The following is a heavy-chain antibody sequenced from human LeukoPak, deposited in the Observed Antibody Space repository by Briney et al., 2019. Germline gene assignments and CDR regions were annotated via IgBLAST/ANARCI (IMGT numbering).Heavy chain of an antibody. CDR1: GYTFTGYY. V-gene: IGHV1-2*02. CDR2: INPNSGGT. CDR3: ARDGYDFWSGYSAGDYAFDI. J-gene: IGHJ3*02. Sequence: ASVKVSCKASGYTFTGYYMHWVRQAPGQGLEWMGWINPNSGGTNYAQKFQGRVTMTRDTSISTAYMGLSRLRSDDTAVYYCARDGYDFWSGYSAGDYAFDIWGQGTMVTVSS. D-gene: IGHD3-3*01.